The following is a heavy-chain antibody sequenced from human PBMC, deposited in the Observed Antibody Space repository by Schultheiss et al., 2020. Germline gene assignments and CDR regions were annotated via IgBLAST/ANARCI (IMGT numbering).Heavy chain of an antibody. Sequence: SETLSLTCTVSGGSISSGGYYWSWIRQHPGKGLEWIGYIYYSGSTYYNPSVKSRLTMSIDTSKSQFSLRLSSVTAADTATYYCAREPDYGDYIYDYWGQGTLVTVSS. J-gene: IGHJ4*02. CDR3: AREPDYGDYIYDY. D-gene: IGHD4-17*01. V-gene: IGHV4-31*03. CDR2: IYYSGST. CDR1: GGSISSGGYY.